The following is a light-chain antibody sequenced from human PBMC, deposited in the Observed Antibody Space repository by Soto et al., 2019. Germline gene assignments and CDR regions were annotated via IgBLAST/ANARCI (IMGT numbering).Light chain of an antibody. CDR1: ESVTSS. J-gene: IGKJ1*01. CDR3: QQYNIWPLWK. Sequence: EIVMTHSPATLSVSPLYMATLSFSSSESVTSSLAWYQQKPGQPPRLLIYAASTRATDVPARFSGGGSETEFTLTISSLQSEDFAVYFCQQYNIWPLWKFGQGTKVDIK. V-gene: IGKV3-15*01. CDR2: AAS.